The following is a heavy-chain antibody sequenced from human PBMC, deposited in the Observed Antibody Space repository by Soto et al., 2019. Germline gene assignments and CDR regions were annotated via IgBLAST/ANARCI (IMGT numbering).Heavy chain of an antibody. V-gene: IGHV1-18*01. Sequence: QVQLVQSGAEVKKPGASVKVSCKASGYTFTSYGISWVRQAPGQGLEWMGWISAYNGNTNSAQKLQGRVTMTTDTSTSTAYMELRSLRSDDTAVYYFASFSIAAADPYGMDVWGQGTTVTVSS. J-gene: IGHJ6*02. CDR1: GYTFTSYG. D-gene: IGHD6-13*01. CDR2: ISAYNGNT. CDR3: ASFSIAAADPYGMDV.